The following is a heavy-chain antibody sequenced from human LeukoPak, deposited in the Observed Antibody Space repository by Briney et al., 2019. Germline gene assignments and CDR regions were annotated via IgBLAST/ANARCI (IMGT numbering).Heavy chain of an antibody. V-gene: IGHV1-24*01. J-gene: IGHJ4*02. D-gene: IGHD5-18*01. CDR1: GYTLTELS. CDR2: FDPEDGET. CDR3: ATPREDTAMVYFDY. Sequence: ASVKVSCTVSGYTLTELSMHWVRQAPGKGLEWMGGFDPEDGETIYAQKFQGRVTMTEDTSTDTAYMELSSLRSEDTAVYYCATPREDTAMVYFDYWGQGTLVTVSS.